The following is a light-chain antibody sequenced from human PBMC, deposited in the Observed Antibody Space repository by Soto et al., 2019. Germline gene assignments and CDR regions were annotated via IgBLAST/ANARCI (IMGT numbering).Light chain of an antibody. V-gene: IGKV2-28*01. J-gene: IGKJ1*01. Sequence: DIVLIQSPLSLPVTPGEPASISCKSSQSLLHSNGHNYLDWFLQKPGQSPQLLIYLGSNRASGVHYGFSGSGAGTDCRLKISRVEDEDGGSYSFLQTLQTWTFGQGTKVEIK. CDR3: LQTLQTWT. CDR2: LGS. CDR1: QSLLHSNGHNY.